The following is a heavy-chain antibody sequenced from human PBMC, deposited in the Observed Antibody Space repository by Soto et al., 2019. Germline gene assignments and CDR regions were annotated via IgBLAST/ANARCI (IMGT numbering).Heavy chain of an antibody. CDR2: ICYSGST. V-gene: IGHV4-39*01. CDR1: GGSISSIIYY. J-gene: IGHJ4*02. Sequence: SDTLSLTCTVSGGSISSIIYYWGWIRQPPGKGLEWIGSICYSGSTYYNPSLKSRVTISVDTSKNQFSLKLSSVTAADTAVYYCARRYGYCSGGSCYGYYFDYWGQGTLVTVSS. CDR3: ARRYGYCSGGSCYGYYFDY. D-gene: IGHD2-15*01.